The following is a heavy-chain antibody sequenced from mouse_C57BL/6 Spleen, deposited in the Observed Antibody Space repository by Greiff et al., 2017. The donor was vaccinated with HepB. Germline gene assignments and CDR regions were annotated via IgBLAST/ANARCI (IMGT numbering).Heavy chain of an antibody. J-gene: IGHJ3*01. D-gene: IGHD4-1*01. Sequence: EVQRVESGGDLVKPGGSLKLSCAASGFTFSSYGMSWVRQTPDKRLEWVATISSGGSYTYYPDSVKGRFTISRDNAKNTLYLQMSSLKSEDTAMYYCARHAPSNWEFAYWGQGTLVTVSA. CDR1: GFTFSSYG. CDR3: ARHAPSNWEFAY. V-gene: IGHV5-6*01. CDR2: ISSGGSYT.